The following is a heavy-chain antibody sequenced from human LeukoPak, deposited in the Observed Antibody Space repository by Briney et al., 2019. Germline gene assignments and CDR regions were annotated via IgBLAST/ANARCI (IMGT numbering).Heavy chain of an antibody. V-gene: IGHV4-59*01. CDR3: ARFGLDYDMGV. D-gene: IGHD3-16*01. J-gene: IGHJ6*02. Sequence: SETLSLTCTVSGGSISGYYWTWARQPPGTGLEWIGQIHYSGSADYNPSLKSRITISVDTSKNQMSLKLTSVTAADTAIYYCARFGLDYDMGVWGQGTTVTVSS. CDR2: IHYSGSA. CDR1: GGSISGYY.